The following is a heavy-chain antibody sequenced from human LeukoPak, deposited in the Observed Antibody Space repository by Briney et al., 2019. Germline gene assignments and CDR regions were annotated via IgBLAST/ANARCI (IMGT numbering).Heavy chain of an antibody. J-gene: IGHJ3*02. CDR2: IYYSGST. V-gene: IGHV4-59*01. D-gene: IGHD3-10*01. Sequence: SETLSLTCIVSGCSISSYYLRWIRQPPGKGLEWVGYIYYSGSTNYNPSLKSRVTISVDTSKNQFSLKLSSVTAADTAVYYCAGMVRGVIVTDAFDIWGQGTMVTVSS. CDR3: AGMVRGVIVTDAFDI. CDR1: GCSISSYY.